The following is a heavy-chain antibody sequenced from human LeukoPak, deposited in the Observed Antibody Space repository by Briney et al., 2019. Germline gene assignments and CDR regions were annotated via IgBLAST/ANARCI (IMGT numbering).Heavy chain of an antibody. CDR2: IYYTGST. J-gene: IGHJ4*02. CDR1: GGAISSYY. D-gene: IGHD3-9*01. Sequence: SETLSLTCTVSGGAISSYYWTWFRQPPGKGLEWIGYIYYTGSTNYNPFLDSRVTISVDMSKNQVSLNLKYVTAADTAVYYCARGYFDWFLDNWGRGTLVTVSS. CDR3: ARGYFDWFLDN. V-gene: IGHV4-59*01.